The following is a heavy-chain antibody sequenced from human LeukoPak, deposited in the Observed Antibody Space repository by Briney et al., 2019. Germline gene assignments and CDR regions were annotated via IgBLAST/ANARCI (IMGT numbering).Heavy chain of an antibody. CDR2: IIPIFGTA. J-gene: IGHJ4*02. CDR3: ARDGGYIYGKPLSDQTFDY. CDR1: GGTFSSYA. D-gene: IGHD5-18*01. Sequence: GAAVKVSCKASGGTFSSYAISWVRQAPGQGLEWMGGIIPIFGTANYAQKFQGRVTITADESTSTAYMELSSLRSEDTAVYYRARDGGYIYGKPLSDQTFDYWGQGTQVTVSS. V-gene: IGHV1-69*13.